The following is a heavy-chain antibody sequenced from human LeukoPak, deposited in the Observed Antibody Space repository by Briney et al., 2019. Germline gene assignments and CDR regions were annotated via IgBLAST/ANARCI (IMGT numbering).Heavy chain of an antibody. CDR1: GGSISSYY. Sequence: TSETLSLTCTVSGGSISSYYWSWIRQPPGKGLEWIGYIYYSGSTNYNPSLKSRVTISVDTSKNQFSLKLSSVTAADTAVYYCARHIAMATKAGFDYWGQGTLVTVSS. CDR2: IYYSGST. CDR3: ARHIAMATKAGFDY. D-gene: IGHD5-24*01. J-gene: IGHJ4*02. V-gene: IGHV4-59*08.